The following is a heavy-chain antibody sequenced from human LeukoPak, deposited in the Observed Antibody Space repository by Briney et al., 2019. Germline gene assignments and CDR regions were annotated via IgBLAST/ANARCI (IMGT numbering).Heavy chain of an antibody. Sequence: GGSLRLSCAASGFKFSDHYIDWVRQAPGKGLEWVGRSRNKASSYTTEYAASVEGRFTISRDVSESSLYLQMNSLRTEDTAEYYCGRATINPNSGRDVWPQVTTVTVP. J-gene: IGHJ6*02. D-gene: IGHD5-12*01. V-gene: IGHV3-72*01. CDR3: GRATINPNSGRDV. CDR1: GFKFSDHY. CDR2: SRNKASSYTT.